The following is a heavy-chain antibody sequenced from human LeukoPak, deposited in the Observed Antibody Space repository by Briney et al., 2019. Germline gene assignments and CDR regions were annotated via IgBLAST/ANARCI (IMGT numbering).Heavy chain of an antibody. V-gene: IGHV3-11*01. J-gene: IGHJ4*02. Sequence: GGSLRLSCAASGSTFSDYYMSWIRQAPGKGLEWVSYISSSGSTIYYADSVKGRFTISRDNAKNSLYLQMNSLRAEDTAVYYCARVPEYSSSAFDYWGQGTLVTVSS. D-gene: IGHD6-6*01. CDR2: ISSSGSTI. CDR3: ARVPEYSSSAFDY. CDR1: GSTFSDYY.